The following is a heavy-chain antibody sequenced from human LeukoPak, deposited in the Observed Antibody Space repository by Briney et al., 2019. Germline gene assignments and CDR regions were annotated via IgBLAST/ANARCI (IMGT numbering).Heavy chain of an antibody. CDR1: GGSINSYY. CDR2: IYYSGST. J-gene: IGHJ4*02. V-gene: IGHV4-59*01. D-gene: IGHD3-22*01. CDR3: ARGAPYYYDSSGYLFDY. Sequence: SETLSLTCTVSGGSINSYYWSWIRQPPGKGLEWIGYIYYSGSTNYNPSLKSRVTISVDTSKNQFSLKLSSVTAADTAVYYCARGAPYYYDSSGYLFDYWGQGTLVTVSS.